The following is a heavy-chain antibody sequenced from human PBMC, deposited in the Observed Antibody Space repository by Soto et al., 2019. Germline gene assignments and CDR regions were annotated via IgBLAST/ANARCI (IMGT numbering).Heavy chain of an antibody. Sequence: EVQLVESGGGLVQPGGSLRLSCAASGFTVSSNYMSWVRQAPGKGLEWVSVIYSGGSTYYADSVKGRFTISRDNSENTLYSQMNSLRAEDTAVYYCARTCSGGTCSFDYWGQGTLVSVSS. D-gene: IGHD2-15*01. CDR2: IYSGGST. CDR1: GFTVSSNY. J-gene: IGHJ4*02. CDR3: ARTCSGGTCSFDY. V-gene: IGHV3-66*01.